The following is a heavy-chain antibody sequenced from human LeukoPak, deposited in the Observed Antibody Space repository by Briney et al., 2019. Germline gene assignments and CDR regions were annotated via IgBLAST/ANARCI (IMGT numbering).Heavy chain of an antibody. CDR1: GFSFSHFG. CDR2: ISYDGSNK. Sequence: PGGSLRLSCAASGFSFSHFGMHWVRQAPGKGLEWVAVISYDGSNKYYADSVKGRFTISRDNSKNTLYLQMNSLRAEDTAVYYCARLSRDGYGDYWGQGTLVTVSS. CDR3: ARLSRDGYGDY. V-gene: IGHV3-30*03. J-gene: IGHJ4*02. D-gene: IGHD5-24*01.